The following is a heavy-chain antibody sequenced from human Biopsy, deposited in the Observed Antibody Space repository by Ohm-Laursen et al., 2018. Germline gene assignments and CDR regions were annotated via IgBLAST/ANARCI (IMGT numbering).Heavy chain of an antibody. V-gene: IGHV4-61*01. CDR1: GDSVSSGSFY. D-gene: IGHD6-19*01. Sequence: SETLSLTCTVSGDSVSSGSFYWTWIRQPPGQGLEYIGYIYDRGSTANYNPSLASRVTMSVDMPKNQFSLKLSSVTAANTAIYYCARGMRSSGWPYFDSWGQGTLVTVSS. CDR2: IYDRGSTA. J-gene: IGHJ4*02. CDR3: ARGMRSSGWPYFDS.